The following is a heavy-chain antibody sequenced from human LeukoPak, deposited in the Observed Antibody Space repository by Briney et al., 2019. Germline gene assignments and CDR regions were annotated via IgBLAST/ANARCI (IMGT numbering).Heavy chain of an antibody. V-gene: IGHV4-39*07. CDR3: ARRYYDGSGRAFDY. CDR2: IYHSGST. Sequence: PSETLSLTCTVSGGSISSSNYYWGWIRQPPGKGLEWIGEIYHSGSTNYNPSLKSRVTISVDKSKNQFSLKLTSVTAADTAVYYCARRYYDGSGRAFDYWGPGTLVTVSS. D-gene: IGHD3-10*01. J-gene: IGHJ4*02. CDR1: GGSISSSNYY.